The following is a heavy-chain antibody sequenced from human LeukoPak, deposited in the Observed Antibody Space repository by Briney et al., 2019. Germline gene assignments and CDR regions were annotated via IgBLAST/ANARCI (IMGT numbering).Heavy chain of an antibody. D-gene: IGHD3-22*01. CDR2: FDPEDGET. CDR1: GYTLTELS. CDR3: ATAPPHYYDSSGYYHPFDY. Sequence: ASVKVSCKVSGYTLTELSMHWVRQAPGKGLEWMGGFDPEDGETIYAQKFQGRVTMTEDTSKDTAYMELSSLRSEDTAVYYCATAPPHYYDSSGYYHPFDYWGQGTLVTVSS. V-gene: IGHV1-24*01. J-gene: IGHJ4*02.